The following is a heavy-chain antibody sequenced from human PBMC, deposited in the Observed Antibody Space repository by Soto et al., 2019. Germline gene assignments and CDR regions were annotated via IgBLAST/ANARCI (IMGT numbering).Heavy chain of an antibody. CDR3: AKGPAIVLVPAAMNHYYGMDV. CDR2: ISDDGSNK. D-gene: IGHD2-2*01. Sequence: QVQLVESGGGVVQPGRSLRLSCAASGFTFSSYGMHWVRQAPGEGLEWVALISDDGSNKYYADSVKGRLTISRDYSKHTLYLQMNSLRAEDTAVYYCAKGPAIVLVPAAMNHYYGMDVWGQGTTVTVSS. J-gene: IGHJ6*02. CDR1: GFTFSSYG. V-gene: IGHV3-30*18.